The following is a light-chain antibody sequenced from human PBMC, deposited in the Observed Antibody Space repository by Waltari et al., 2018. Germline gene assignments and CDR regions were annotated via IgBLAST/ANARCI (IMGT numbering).Light chain of an antibody. CDR2: EVS. V-gene: IGLV2-18*02. Sequence: QSALTQPPSVSGSPGQSVTISCTGTSRAVGSSNLVSWYQQPPGTAPKLMIYEVSNRPSGVPDRFSGSKSGNTASLTISGLQAEDEADYYCSSYTSSSTHVVFGGGTKLTVL. CDR1: SRAVGSSNL. CDR3: SSYTSSSTHVV. J-gene: IGLJ2*01.